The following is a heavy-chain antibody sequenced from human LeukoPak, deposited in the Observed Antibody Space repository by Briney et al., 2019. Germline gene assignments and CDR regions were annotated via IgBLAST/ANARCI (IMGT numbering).Heavy chain of an antibody. CDR2: MNPNSGNT. D-gene: IGHD2-15*01. V-gene: IGHV1-8*01. CDR3: ARGKSTFPYCSGGSCYYY. J-gene: IGHJ4*02. CDR1: GYTFTSYD. Sequence: ASVKVSCKASGYTFTSYDINWVRQATGQGLEWMGWMNPNSGNTGYAQKFQGRVTMTRNTSISTAYMELSRLRSEDTAVYYCARGKSTFPYCSGGSCYYYWGQGTLVTVSS.